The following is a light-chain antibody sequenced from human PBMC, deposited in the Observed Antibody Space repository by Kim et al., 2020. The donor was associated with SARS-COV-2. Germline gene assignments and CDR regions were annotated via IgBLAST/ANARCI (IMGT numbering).Light chain of an antibody. J-gene: IGLJ2*01. V-gene: IGLV2-14*03. CDR2: DVI. CDR3: SSYTTSSTLVV. Sequence: QSASVSGSPGQSITISCTGTSSDVGCYSYVSWYQQHPGKAPKLMIYDVINRPSGVSNRFSGSKSGNTASLTISGLQAEDEADYYCSSYTTSSTLVVFGGGTQLTVL. CDR1: SSDVGCYSY.